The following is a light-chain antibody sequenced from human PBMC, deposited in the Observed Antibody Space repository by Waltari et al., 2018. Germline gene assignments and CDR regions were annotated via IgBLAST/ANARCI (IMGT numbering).Light chain of an antibody. Sequence: DIVLTQSPATLSLSPGDRATLSCRASQSVSSYLAWYQQKPGQAPRLLIYDASNRATGIPARFSGSGSGTDFTLTISSLEPEDFAVYYCQQRSNWPLYTFGQGNKLEIK. CDR2: DAS. CDR3: QQRSNWPLYT. V-gene: IGKV3-11*01. CDR1: QSVSSY. J-gene: IGKJ2*01.